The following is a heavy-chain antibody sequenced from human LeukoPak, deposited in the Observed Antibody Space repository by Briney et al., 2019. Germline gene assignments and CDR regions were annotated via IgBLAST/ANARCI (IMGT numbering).Heavy chain of an antibody. CDR1: GYTFTGYY. CDR2: INPNSGGT. D-gene: IGHD3-22*01. CDR3: ARGGSKSLGGGTYYYDSSGYYGY. V-gene: IGHV1-2*02. J-gene: IGHJ4*02. Sequence: GASVKVSCKASGYTFTGYYIHWVRQAPGQGLEWMGWINPNSGGTNYAQKFQGRVTMTRDTSISTAYMELSRLRSDDTAVYFCARGGSKSLGGGTYYYDSSGYYGYWGQGTLVTVSS.